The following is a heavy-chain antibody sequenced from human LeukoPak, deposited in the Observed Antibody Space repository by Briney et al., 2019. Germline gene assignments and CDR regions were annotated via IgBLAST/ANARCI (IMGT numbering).Heavy chain of an antibody. CDR3: VGQKPGLRAFDI. CDR1: GGSISSSSYY. CDR2: IHYSGRT. V-gene: IGHV4-39*01. Sequence: KPSETLSLTCTVSGGSISSSSYYWGWIRQPPGKGLEWIGTIHYSGRTYYNPSLESRVTISVDMSKNQFSLQLSSVTPEDTAVYYCVGQKPGLRAFDIWGQGTMVTVSS. J-gene: IGHJ3*02. D-gene: IGHD3-10*01.